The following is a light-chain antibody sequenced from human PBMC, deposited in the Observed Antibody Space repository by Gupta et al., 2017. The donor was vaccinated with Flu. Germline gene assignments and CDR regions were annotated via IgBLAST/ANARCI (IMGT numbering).Light chain of an antibody. J-gene: IGKJ2*01. V-gene: IGKV2-30*02. CDR1: QSLVHSDGNSY. CDR2: KVS. CDR3: MQGTQWYT. Sequence: VGLTQSPLSLPVTLGQPASISCRSSQSLVHSDGNSYLNWFQQRSGQSPRRLFYKVSNRDSGVPDRFSGSGAGTDFPLEISRVEAEDVGIYYCMQGTQWYTFGQGTTLEIK.